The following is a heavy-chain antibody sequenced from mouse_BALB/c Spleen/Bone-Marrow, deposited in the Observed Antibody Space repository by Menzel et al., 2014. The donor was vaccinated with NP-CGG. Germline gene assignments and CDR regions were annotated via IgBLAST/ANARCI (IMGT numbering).Heavy chain of an antibody. D-gene: IGHD2-3*01. Sequence: QVQLQQSGAELVKPGAPVKLSCKASGYTFTSYWMNWVKQRPGRGLEWIGRFDPSDSETHYNQKFKDKATLTVDKSSSTAYIQLSSLTSEDSAVYYCARSHGYYPYWYFDVWGAGTTVTVSS. CDR3: ARSHGYYPYWYFDV. J-gene: IGHJ1*01. CDR2: FDPSDSET. CDR1: GYTFTSYW. V-gene: IGHV1-69*02.